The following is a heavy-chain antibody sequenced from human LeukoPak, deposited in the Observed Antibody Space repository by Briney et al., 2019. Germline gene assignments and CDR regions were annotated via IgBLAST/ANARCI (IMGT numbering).Heavy chain of an antibody. CDR3: AKSPAVAGTGYFDY. Sequence: PGRSLRLSCAASGFTFDDYDMHWVRQAPGKGLEWVSGISWNSGSIGYADSVKGRFTISRDNAKNSLYLQMNSLRAEDTALYYCAKSPAVAGTGYFDYWGQGTLVTVSS. D-gene: IGHD6-19*01. CDR1: GFTFDDYD. J-gene: IGHJ4*02. CDR2: ISWNSGSI. V-gene: IGHV3-9*01.